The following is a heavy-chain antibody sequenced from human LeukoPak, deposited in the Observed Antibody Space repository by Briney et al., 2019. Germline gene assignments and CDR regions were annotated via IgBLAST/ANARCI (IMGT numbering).Heavy chain of an antibody. D-gene: IGHD3-22*01. CDR3: ARGRYDSSGYYLPPDY. CDR1: VGSISIYY. CDR2: IYTSGST. V-gene: IGHV4-4*07. J-gene: IGHJ4*02. Sequence: SETLSLTCTVSVGSISIYYWSWIRQPAGKGLEWIGRIYTSGSTNYNPYLKSWVTMSVDTSKNQFSLKLSSVTAADTAVYYCARGRYDSSGYYLPPDYWGQGTLVTVSS.